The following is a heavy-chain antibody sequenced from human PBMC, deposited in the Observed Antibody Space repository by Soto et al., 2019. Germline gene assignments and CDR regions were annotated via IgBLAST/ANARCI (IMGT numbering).Heavy chain of an antibody. Sequence: SETLSLTCAVYGGSFSGYYWSWIRQPPGKGLEWIGEINHSGSTNYNPSLKSRVTISVDTSKNQFSLKLSSVTAADTAVYYCARAGVVAHPSLRWFDPWGQGTLVTLL. CDR3: ARAGVVAHPSLRWFDP. CDR2: INHSGST. J-gene: IGHJ5*02. CDR1: GGSFSGYY. D-gene: IGHD2-15*01. V-gene: IGHV4-34*01.